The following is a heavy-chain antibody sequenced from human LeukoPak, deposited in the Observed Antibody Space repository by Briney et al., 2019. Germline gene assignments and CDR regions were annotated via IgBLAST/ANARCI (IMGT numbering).Heavy chain of an antibody. CDR1: GYTFTSYG. CDR2: ISAYNGNT. D-gene: IGHD4-17*01. J-gene: IGHJ4*02. Sequence: ASVKVSCKASGYTFTSYGISWVRQAPGQGLEWMGWISAYNGNTNYAQKLQGRVTMTTDTSTSTAYMGLRSLRSDDTAVYYCARESPHDYGDYVLGYWGQGTLVTVSS. CDR3: ARESPHDYGDYVLGY. V-gene: IGHV1-18*01.